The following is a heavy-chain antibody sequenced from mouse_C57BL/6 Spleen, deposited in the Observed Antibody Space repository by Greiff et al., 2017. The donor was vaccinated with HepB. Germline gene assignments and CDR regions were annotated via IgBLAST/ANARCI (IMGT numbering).Heavy chain of an antibody. Sequence: QVQLKQSGAELVRPGTSVKLSCKASGYTFTSYWMHWVKQRPGQGLEWIGVIDPSDSYTNYNQKFKGKATLTVDTSSSTAYMQLSSLTSEDSAVYYCASEGYGSSYNYWGQGTTLTVSS. CDR3: ASEGYGSSYNY. D-gene: IGHD1-1*01. CDR2: IDPSDSYT. V-gene: IGHV1-59*01. CDR1: GYTFTSYW. J-gene: IGHJ2*01.